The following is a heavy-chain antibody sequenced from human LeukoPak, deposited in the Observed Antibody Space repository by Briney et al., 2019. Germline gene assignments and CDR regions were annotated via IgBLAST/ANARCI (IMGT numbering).Heavy chain of an antibody. V-gene: IGHV3-23*01. CDR1: GFPFSGYA. Sequence: GGSLRLSCAASGFPFSGYALNWVRQAPGKGLEWVSAISGSGGTIFYSDSVKGRFTISRDHSKNTLYLQVNSLRAEDTAVYYCAKVLGSRIAVSDPFDYWGQGTLVTVSS. J-gene: IGHJ4*02. CDR3: AKVLGSRIAVSDPFDY. D-gene: IGHD2-21*01. CDR2: ISGSGGTI.